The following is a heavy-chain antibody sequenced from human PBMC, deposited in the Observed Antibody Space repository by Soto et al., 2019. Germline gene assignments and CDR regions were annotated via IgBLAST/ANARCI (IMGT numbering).Heavy chain of an antibody. CDR1: GFTFSSYW. CDR2: INSDGSST. D-gene: IGHD2-2*01. CDR3: ARDPVIDIVVVPAAIGWFDP. Sequence: EVQLVESGGGLVQPGGSLRLSCAASGFTFSSYWMHWVRQDPGKGLVWVSRINSDGSSTSYADSVKGRFTISRDNAKNTLYLQMNSLRAEDTAVYYCARDPVIDIVVVPAAIGWFDPWGQGTLVTVSS. V-gene: IGHV3-74*01. J-gene: IGHJ5*02.